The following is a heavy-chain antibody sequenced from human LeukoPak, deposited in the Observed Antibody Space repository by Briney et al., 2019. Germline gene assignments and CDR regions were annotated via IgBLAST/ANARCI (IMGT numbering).Heavy chain of an antibody. CDR3: ARDASDIVVVPAAVGPFDL. Sequence: QPGGSLRLSCAASGFTFSSYAMSWVRRTPGKGLEYVSVISGNGVSTHYATSVKGRFIISRDNSKNTLYLQMGSLRAEDMAVYYCARDASDIVVVPAAVGPFDLWGQGTLVTVSS. CDR2: ISGNGVST. CDR1: GFTFSSYA. J-gene: IGHJ4*02. V-gene: IGHV3-64*01. D-gene: IGHD2-2*01.